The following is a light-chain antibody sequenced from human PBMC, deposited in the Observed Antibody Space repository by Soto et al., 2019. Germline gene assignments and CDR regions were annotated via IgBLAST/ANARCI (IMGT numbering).Light chain of an antibody. CDR3: QQTNSLPVT. V-gene: IGKV1-39*01. Sequence: DIQMTQSPSSLSASVGDRVTITCRASQNISGYLNWYQQKPGKAPKVLIYAASSLQSGVPSRFSGSGSGTDFTLTISSLQPEDFAAYYCQQTNSLPVTFGQGTRLEIK. J-gene: IGKJ5*01. CDR2: AAS. CDR1: QNISGY.